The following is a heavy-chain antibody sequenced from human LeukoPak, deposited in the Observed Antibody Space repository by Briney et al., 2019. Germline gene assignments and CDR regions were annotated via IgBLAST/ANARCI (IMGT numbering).Heavy chain of an antibody. CDR2: IYHSGST. D-gene: IGHD3-9*01. Sequence: SETLSLTCTVSGGSISSGGYYWSWIRQPPGKGLEWIGYIYHSGSTYYNPSLKSRVTISVDRSKNQFSLKLSSVTAADTAVYFCARAETGTCQNWGQGTLVTVSS. CDR1: GGSISSGGYY. J-gene: IGHJ4*02. V-gene: IGHV4-30-2*01. CDR3: ARAETGTCQN.